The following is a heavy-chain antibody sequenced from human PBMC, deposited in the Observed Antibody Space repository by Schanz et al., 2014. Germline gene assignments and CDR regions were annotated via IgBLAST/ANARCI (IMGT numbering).Heavy chain of an antibody. J-gene: IGHJ4*02. Sequence: EVQLVESGGGLVQPGGSLRLSCAASGFTFSVYWMHWVRQPPGKGLVLVSRISGDGTTTSYADSVKGRFTISRDNAKNSVFLQMNGLRDEDTAVYYCATETYSSSWCFDYWGQGTLVTVSS. V-gene: IGHV3-74*01. D-gene: IGHD6-13*01. CDR1: GFTFSVYW. CDR3: ATETYSSSWCFDY. CDR2: ISGDGTTT.